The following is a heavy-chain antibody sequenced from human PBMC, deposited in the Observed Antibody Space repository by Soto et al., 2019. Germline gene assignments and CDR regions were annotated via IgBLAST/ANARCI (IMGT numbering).Heavy chain of an antibody. CDR2: IVPLFGPA. D-gene: IGHD5-18*01. CDR3: ARETGACDHTRYTSNYAGMDV. J-gene: IGHJ6*02. V-gene: IGHV1-69*01. CDR1: GGTFTSYT. Sequence: QVQLVQSGAEVKKPGSSVKVSCKASGGTFTSYTFNWVRQAPGQGLEWLGVIVPLFGPANYAKQFQGRVTITADQSTSTAYMELSSLRSEDTAAYYCARETGACDHTRYTSNYAGMDVWGQGTTVIVSS.